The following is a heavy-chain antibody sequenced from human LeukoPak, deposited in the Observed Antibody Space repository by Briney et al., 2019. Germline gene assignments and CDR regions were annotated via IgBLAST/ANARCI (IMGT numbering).Heavy chain of an antibody. CDR3: AREPFWSGYYSNLHFDY. D-gene: IGHD3-3*01. V-gene: IGHV3-7*01. J-gene: IGHJ4*02. CDR2: INQGGSDK. CDR1: GFTFSSYW. Sequence: GGSLRLSCTVSGFTFSSYWMSWVRQAPGKGLEWVANINQGGSDKSYLDSVKGRFTVSRDNAKKSLYLQMNSLRAEDTAVYYCAREPFWSGYYSNLHFDYWGQGTLVTVSS.